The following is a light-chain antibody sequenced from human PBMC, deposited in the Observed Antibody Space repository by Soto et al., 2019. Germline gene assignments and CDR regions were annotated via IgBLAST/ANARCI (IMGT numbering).Light chain of an antibody. CDR2: GAS. V-gene: IGKV3-15*01. J-gene: IGKJ1*01. Sequence: EIVMTQSPATPSVSPGETVTLSCRASQSVRTNLAWYQHRPGQSPRLLIYGASNRATGFPARFSGSGSGTEFTLTISSLQSEDFAVYYCQQYNDNWPTFGQGTKVDIK. CDR3: QQYNDNWPT. CDR1: QSVRTN.